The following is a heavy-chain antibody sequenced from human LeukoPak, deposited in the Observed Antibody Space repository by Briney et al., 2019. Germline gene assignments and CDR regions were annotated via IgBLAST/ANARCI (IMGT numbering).Heavy chain of an antibody. D-gene: IGHD3-22*01. Sequence: ASVKISCKVAGYTFTDYYMHWVQQAPGKGLEWMGLVDPEDGETIYAENFQGRVTITADTSTDTAYMELSSLRSEDTAVYYCATEPKYYYDSSGSWGQGTLVTVSS. CDR1: GYTFTDYY. J-gene: IGHJ5*02. CDR3: ATEPKYYYDSSGS. CDR2: VDPEDGET. V-gene: IGHV1-69-2*01.